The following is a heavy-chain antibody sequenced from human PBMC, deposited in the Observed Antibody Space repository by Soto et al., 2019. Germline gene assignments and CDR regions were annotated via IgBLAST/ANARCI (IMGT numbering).Heavy chain of an antibody. CDR1: GFIFNNYA. CDR2: ISYDGYNQ. V-gene: IGHV3-30*04. CDR3: ARDSSGKASYYYYGMDV. J-gene: IGHJ6*02. Sequence: QVRLEESGGGVVQPGRSLRLPCEGSGFIFNNYAMHSIRQAPGKWLEWVAVISYDGYNQYYAYSVKGPFTISRDNSKNTLYLQMNSLRGEDTAMYYSARDSSGKASYYYYGMDVWGQGTSVTVSS. D-gene: IGHD3-22*01.